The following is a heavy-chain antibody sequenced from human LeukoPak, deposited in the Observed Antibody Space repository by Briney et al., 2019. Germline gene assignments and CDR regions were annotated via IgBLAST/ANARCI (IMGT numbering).Heavy chain of an antibody. V-gene: IGHV3-23*01. CDR1: GFTFSSYA. D-gene: IGHD3-10*01. CDR2: ISGSGGST. CDR3: ARGTISLDY. Sequence: PGGSLRLSCAASGFTFSSYAMSWVRQAPGKGLEWVSAISGSGGSTYYADSVKGRFTISRDNAKNSLYLQMNSLRAEDTAVYYCARGTISLDYWGQGTLVTVSS. J-gene: IGHJ4*02.